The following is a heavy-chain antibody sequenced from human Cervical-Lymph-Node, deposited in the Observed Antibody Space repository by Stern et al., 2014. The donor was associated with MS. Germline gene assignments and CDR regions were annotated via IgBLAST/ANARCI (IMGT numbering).Heavy chain of an antibody. CDR2: ISYDGSNK. J-gene: IGHJ4*02. CDR1: GFTFSSYG. Sequence: VQLEESGGGVVQPGRSLRLSCAASGFTFSSYGMHWVRPAPGKGLEWVAVISYDGSNKYYADSVKGRFTISRDNSKNTLYLQMNSLRAEDTAVYYCAKAPDYGDYTNYFDYWGQGTLVTVSS. V-gene: IGHV3-30*18. CDR3: AKAPDYGDYTNYFDY. D-gene: IGHD4-17*01.